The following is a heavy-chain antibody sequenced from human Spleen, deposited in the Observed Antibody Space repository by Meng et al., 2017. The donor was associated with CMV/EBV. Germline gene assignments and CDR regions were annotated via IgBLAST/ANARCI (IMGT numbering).Heavy chain of an antibody. Sequence: GGSLRLSCAASGFTFSSYSMNWVRQAPGKGLEWVSYISSSSSTIYYADSVKGRFTISRDNVKNSLYLQMNSLRAEDTAVYYCARAQGRYCSGGSCYSHWYFDLWGRGTLVTVSS. CDR3: ARAQGRYCSGGSCYSHWYFDL. J-gene: IGHJ2*01. CDR2: ISSSSSTI. D-gene: IGHD2-15*01. V-gene: IGHV3-48*04. CDR1: GFTFSSYS.